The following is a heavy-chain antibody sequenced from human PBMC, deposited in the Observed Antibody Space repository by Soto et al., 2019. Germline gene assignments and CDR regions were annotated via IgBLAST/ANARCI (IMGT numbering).Heavy chain of an antibody. CDR1: GYTFTSYY. Sequence: ASVKGSCKASGYTFTSYYMHWVRQAPGQGLEWMGIINPSGGSTSYAQKFQGRVTMTRDTSTSTVYMELSSLRSEDTAVYYCARDHRVRWITTLSKNGYFDYWGQGTLVTVSS. CDR2: INPSGGST. CDR3: ARDHRVRWITTLSKNGYFDY. D-gene: IGHD3-16*01. V-gene: IGHV1-46*01. J-gene: IGHJ4*02.